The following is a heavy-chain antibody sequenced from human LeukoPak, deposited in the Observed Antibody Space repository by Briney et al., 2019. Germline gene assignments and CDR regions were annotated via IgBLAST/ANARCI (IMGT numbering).Heavy chain of an antibody. CDR1: GFTFSSYS. J-gene: IGHJ6*02. V-gene: IGHV3-48*01. CDR3: AKDLRLDSSGWYNYYYHGMDV. CDR2: ITASGTAM. Sequence: GGSLRLSCAASGFTFSSYSMNWVRQAPGKGLEWVSHITASGTAMFYADSVKGRFTISRDNSKNTLYLQMNSLRAEDTAVYYCAKDLRLDSSGWYNYYYHGMDVWGQGTTVTVSS. D-gene: IGHD6-19*01.